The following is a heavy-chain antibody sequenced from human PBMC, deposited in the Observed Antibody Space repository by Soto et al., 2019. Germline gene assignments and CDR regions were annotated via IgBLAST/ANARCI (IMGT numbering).Heavy chain of an antibody. CDR1: GYTFTSYA. D-gene: IGHD3-3*01. J-gene: IGHJ6*02. Sequence: QVQLVQSGAEEKKPGASVKVSCKASGYTFTSYAMHWVRQAPGQRLEWMGWINAGNGNTKYSQKFQGRVTITRDTSASTAYMELSSLRSEDTAVYYCASQWFWSGYSSTGYYGMDVWGQGTTVTVSS. V-gene: IGHV1-3*05. CDR2: INAGNGNT. CDR3: ASQWFWSGYSSTGYYGMDV.